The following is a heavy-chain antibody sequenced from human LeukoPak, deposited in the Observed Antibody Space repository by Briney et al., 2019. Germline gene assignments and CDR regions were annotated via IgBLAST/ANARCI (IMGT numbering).Heavy chain of an antibody. CDR2: LRGDGST. J-gene: IGHJ4*02. CDR1: GFTFSSYA. Sequence: GGSLRLSCAASGFTFSSYAMSWVRQAPVRGLEWVSSLRGDGSTFYADSVKGRFTLSRDESRNTVYFQLNGLRVEDTAVYYCAKASWVSNGDAVLWGQGTLVTVFS. D-gene: IGHD1-1*01. V-gene: IGHV3-23*01. CDR3: AKASWVSNGDAVL.